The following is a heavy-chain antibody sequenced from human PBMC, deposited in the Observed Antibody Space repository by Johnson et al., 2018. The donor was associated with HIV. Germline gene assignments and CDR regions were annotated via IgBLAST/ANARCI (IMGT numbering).Heavy chain of an antibody. D-gene: IGHD3-10*01. CDR3: AKGGLCFGEYHAFDI. CDR1: GFTFSSYA. CDR2: ISDSGGST. Sequence: VLLVESGGGSVQPGGSLRLSCAASGFTFSSYAMRWVRQAPGKGLEWVSGISDSGGSTHYADSVKGRFTISRDNSKNTLYLHINSLRADDTSVYYGAKGGLCFGEYHAFDIWGQGTMVTVSS. J-gene: IGHJ3*02. V-gene: IGHV3-23*04.